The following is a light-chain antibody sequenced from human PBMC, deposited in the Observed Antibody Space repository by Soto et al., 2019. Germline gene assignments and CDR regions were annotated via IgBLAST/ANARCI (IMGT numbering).Light chain of an antibody. CDR1: QSFTKW. J-gene: IGKJ1*01. CDR3: QNYEGVSSTT. Sequence: DIQMTQSPSTLAASVGDRVTITCRASQSFTKWLAWYQQKPGKAPQLLIFEASRLKSGVPSRYRGSESGTESTLTISSLTADYYATYYRQNYEGVSSTTFGHGTKVYNK. V-gene: IGKV1-5*03. CDR2: EAS.